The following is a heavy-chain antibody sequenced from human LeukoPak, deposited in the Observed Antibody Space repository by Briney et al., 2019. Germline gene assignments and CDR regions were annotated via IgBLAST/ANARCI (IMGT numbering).Heavy chain of an antibody. D-gene: IGHD6-13*01. V-gene: IGHV3-21*01. Sequence: GGSLRLSCAASGFTFSSYSMNWVRQAPGKGLEWVSSISSSSSYIYYADSVKGRFTISRDNAKNSLYLQMNSLRAEDTAVYYCAKNGRGSSWSDPKYYFDYWGQGTLVTVSS. CDR1: GFTFSSYS. CDR3: AKNGRGSSWSDPKYYFDY. CDR2: ISSSSSYI. J-gene: IGHJ4*02.